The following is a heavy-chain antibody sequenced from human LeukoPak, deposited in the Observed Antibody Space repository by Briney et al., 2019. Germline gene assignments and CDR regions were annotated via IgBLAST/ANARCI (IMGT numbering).Heavy chain of an antibody. CDR3: AREEHDYGDYYFDY. J-gene: IGHJ4*02. V-gene: IGHV4-34*01. CDR2: INHSGST. D-gene: IGHD4-17*01. Sequence: KPSEILSLTCAVYGGSFSGYYWSWIRQPPGKGLEWIGEINHSGSTNYNPSLKSRVTISVDTSKNQFSLKLSSVTAADTAVYYCAREEHDYGDYYFDYWGQGTLVTVSS. CDR1: GGSFSGYY.